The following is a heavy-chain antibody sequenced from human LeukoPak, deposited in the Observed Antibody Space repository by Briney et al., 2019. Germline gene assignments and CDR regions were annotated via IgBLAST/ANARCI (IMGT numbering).Heavy chain of an antibody. CDR1: GGTLSSYA. D-gene: IGHD4-17*01. V-gene: IGHV1-69*05. CDR2: IIPIFGTA. CDR3: ARDGRGDGDNGAYDAFDI. J-gene: IGHJ3*02. Sequence: GSSVKVSCKASGGTLSSYAISWVRQAPGQGLEWMGGIIPIFGTANYAQKFQGRVTITTDESTSTAYMELSSLRSEDTAVYYCARDGRGDGDNGAYDAFDIWGQGTMVTVSS.